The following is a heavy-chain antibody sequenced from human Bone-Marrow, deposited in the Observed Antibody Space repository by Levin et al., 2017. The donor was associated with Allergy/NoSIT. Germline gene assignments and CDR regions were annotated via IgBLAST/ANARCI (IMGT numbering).Heavy chain of an antibody. V-gene: IGHV4-4*07. CDR1: GGSISSTC. Sequence: SQTLSLTCTVSGGSISSTCWNWIRQPAGKGLEWIGRICTSGNTMYNPSLKSRVTLSVDTSKNQFSLKLTSVTAADTAVYYCARGNGDGDYYFDYWGQGTLVTVSS. D-gene: IGHD4-17*01. CDR3: ARGNGDGDYYFDY. J-gene: IGHJ4*02. CDR2: ICTSGNT.